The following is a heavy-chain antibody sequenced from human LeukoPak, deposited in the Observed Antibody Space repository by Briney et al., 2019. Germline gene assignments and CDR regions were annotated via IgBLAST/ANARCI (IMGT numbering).Heavy chain of an antibody. D-gene: IGHD2-15*01. V-gene: IGHV4-4*02. Sequence: PSETLSLTCAVSGGSISSSNRWSWVRQPPGKGLEWIGEIYHSGSTNYNPSLKSRVTISVDKSKNQFSLKLSSVTAADTAVYFCARNYCSGGSCSYFDYWGQGTLVTVSS. CDR2: IYHSGST. J-gene: IGHJ4*02. CDR1: GGSISSSNR. CDR3: ARNYCSGGSCSYFDY.